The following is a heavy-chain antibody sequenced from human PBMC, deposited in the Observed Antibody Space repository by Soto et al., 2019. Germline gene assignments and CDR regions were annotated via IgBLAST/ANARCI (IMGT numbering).Heavy chain of an antibody. CDR1: GYSFTSYW. CDR2: IYPGDSDT. D-gene: IGHD3-22*01. CDR3: AKDTYYHDRSGYYIFDY. J-gene: IGHJ4*02. V-gene: IGHV5-51*01. Sequence: PGESLKISCKGSGYSFTSYWIGWVRQMPGKGLEWMGIIYPGDSDTRYSPSFQGQVTISADKSISTAYLQWSSLKASDTAMYYCAKDTYYHDRSGYYIFDYWGQGTPVTVSS.